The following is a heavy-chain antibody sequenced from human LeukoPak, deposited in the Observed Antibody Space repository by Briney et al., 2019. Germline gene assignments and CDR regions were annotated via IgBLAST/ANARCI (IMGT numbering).Heavy chain of an antibody. J-gene: IGHJ4*02. CDR1: GFTFTSYE. CDR3: AREGNTGASPLDY. Sequence: GGSLRLSCAALGFTFTSYEMNWVRQAPGKGLEWVSYITSSGRTILYADSVKGRFTISRDNAKNSLYLQMKSLRAEDTAIYYCAREGNTGASPLDYWGQGTLVTVSS. D-gene: IGHD1-26*01. CDR2: ITSSGRTI. V-gene: IGHV3-48*03.